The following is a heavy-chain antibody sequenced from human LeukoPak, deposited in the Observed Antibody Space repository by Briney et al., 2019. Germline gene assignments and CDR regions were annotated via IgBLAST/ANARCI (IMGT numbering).Heavy chain of an antibody. D-gene: IGHD3-10*01. CDR3: ARAKPKNMVRGLIMRRESRYYFDY. Sequence: HPGGSLRLSCAASGFTFSSYAMHWVRQAPGKGLEWVAVISYDGSNKYYADSVKGRFTISRDNSKSTLYIQMNSLRAEDTAVYYCARAKPKNMVRGLIMRRESRYYFDYWGQGTLATVSS. CDR2: ISYDGSNK. CDR1: GFTFSSYA. V-gene: IGHV3-30*14. J-gene: IGHJ4*02.